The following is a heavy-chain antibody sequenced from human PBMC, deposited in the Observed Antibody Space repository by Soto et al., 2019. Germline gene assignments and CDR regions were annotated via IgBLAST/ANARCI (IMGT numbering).Heavy chain of an antibody. Sequence: QVQLVQSGAEVKKPGASVKVSCKASGYTFTSYGISWVRQAPGQGLEWMGWTNAYNGNTKYAQKHQGRVTMTTETSTSSAYMELRILRSHETAVYYCARDQAMAQFDYWGQGTLVSVSS. CDR2: TNAYNGNT. CDR3: ARDQAMAQFDY. CDR1: GYTFTSYG. D-gene: IGHD5-18*01. J-gene: IGHJ4*02. V-gene: IGHV1-18*01.